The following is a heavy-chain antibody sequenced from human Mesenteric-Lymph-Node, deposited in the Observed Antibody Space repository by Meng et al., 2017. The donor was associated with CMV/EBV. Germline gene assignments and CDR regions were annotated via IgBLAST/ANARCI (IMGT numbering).Heavy chain of an antibody. CDR1: GDTFSNNA. D-gene: IGHD3-3*01. CDR3: ARGSGYYDLWSGYESLDV. Sequence: SVKVSCKTSGDTFSNNAISWVRQAPGQGLEWMGEIIPIFGTTNYGQKFQGRVTMTTDTYTSTAYMELRSLRSDDTGVYYCARGSGYYDLWSGYESLDVWGQGTTVTVSS. J-gene: IGHJ6*02. CDR2: IIPIFGTT. V-gene: IGHV1-69*05.